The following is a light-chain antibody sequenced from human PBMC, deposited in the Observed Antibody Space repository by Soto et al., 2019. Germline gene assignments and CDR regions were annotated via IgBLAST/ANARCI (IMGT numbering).Light chain of an antibody. Sequence: EVVLTQSPGTLSLSPGEKATLSCRPSQSVSGTYLTWYQQRPGQAPRRLIFDASSRASDTPDRFSGSGSGTDFTLTISSLEPEDFAGYYCKHYDTSSYTFGQGTKVEIK. CDR3: KHYDTSSYT. V-gene: IGKV3-20*01. J-gene: IGKJ2*01. CDR1: QSVSGTY. CDR2: DAS.